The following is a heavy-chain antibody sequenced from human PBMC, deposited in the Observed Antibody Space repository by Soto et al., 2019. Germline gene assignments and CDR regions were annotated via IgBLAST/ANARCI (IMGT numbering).Heavy chain of an antibody. D-gene: IGHD3-3*01. J-gene: IGHJ5*02. CDR3: ASRYYDFWSGYYNWFDH. Sequence: AAVKVSCKASGGTFSSYAISWVRQAPGHGLEWMGGSIPIFGTANYAQKFQGRVTITADESTSTAYMELSSLRSEDTAVYYCASRYYDFWSGYYNWFDHWGQGTLVTVSS. V-gene: IGHV1-69*13. CDR2: SIPIFGTA. CDR1: GGTFSSYA.